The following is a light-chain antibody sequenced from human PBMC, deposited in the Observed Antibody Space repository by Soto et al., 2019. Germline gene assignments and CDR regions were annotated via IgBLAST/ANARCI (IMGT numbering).Light chain of an antibody. J-gene: IGKJ2*01. CDR1: ESLFGF. V-gene: IGKV3-15*01. CDR3: QTYSVWSIV. CDR2: GVS. Sequence: EIVMTQSPATLSASPGESVSLSCRASESLFGFLAWYQQKPGQAPRLLIYGVSTKATGVPARFRGSGSAEDITLCIGSRQYDDSGTYYCQTYSVWSIVFGQGTKMEIK.